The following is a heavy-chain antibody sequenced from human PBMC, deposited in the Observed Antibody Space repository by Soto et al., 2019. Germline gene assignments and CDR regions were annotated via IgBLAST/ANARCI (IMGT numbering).Heavy chain of an antibody. V-gene: IGHV3-23*01. CDR2: ILHDETP. CDR1: GFTFSTYA. J-gene: IGHJ4*02. D-gene: IGHD2-21*01. CDR3: AKDLFPTSGQRFFFES. Sequence: GGSLRLSCAASGFTFSTYAMTWVRQAPGRGLEWVSTILHDETPFYTDSVKGRFTISRDNVRGTLYLQMNGLRVEDAALYFCAKDLFPTSGQRFFFESWGQGSLVTVSS.